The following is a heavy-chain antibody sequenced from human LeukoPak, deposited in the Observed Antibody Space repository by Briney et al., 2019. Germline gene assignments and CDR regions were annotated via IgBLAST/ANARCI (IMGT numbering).Heavy chain of an antibody. Sequence: DSVKVSCKAAGYTFTSSYVHWGREAPGQGLEWMGIINPSGGSTSYAQKFQGRVTMTRDTSTSTVYMELSSLRSEDTAVYYCAREDTGRYYGMDVWGQGTTVTVSS. CDR2: INPSGGST. V-gene: IGHV1-46*01. J-gene: IGHJ6*02. CDR3: AREDTGRYYGMDV. D-gene: IGHD5-18*01. CDR1: GYTFTSSY.